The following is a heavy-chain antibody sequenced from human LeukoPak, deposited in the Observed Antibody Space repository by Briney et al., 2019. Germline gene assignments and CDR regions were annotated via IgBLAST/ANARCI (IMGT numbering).Heavy chain of an antibody. CDR3: VRGKRRYDP. V-gene: IGHV3-11*01. D-gene: IGHD3-9*01. J-gene: IGHJ5*02. Sequence: PGGSLRLSCAASGFNFSDYYMSWIRQAPGSGLEWVSYLSNRAYSTYYAVSVKGRFTISRDNAKNSLYLQMNSLRVEDTAVYFCVRGKRRYDPWGQGTLVTVSS. CDR2: LSNRAYST. CDR1: GFNFSDYY.